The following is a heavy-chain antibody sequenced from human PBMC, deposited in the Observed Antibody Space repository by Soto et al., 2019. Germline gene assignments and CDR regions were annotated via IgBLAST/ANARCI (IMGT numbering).Heavy chain of an antibody. CDR2: IRGSGVIT. CDR3: LKDCGYIYGYDAFDI. CDR1: GFTFSSYA. Sequence: EVQLLESGGGLVQPGGSLRLSCAASGFTFSSYAMSWVRQAPGKGLEWFSAIRGSGVITYYSDSVKGRFTISKDYSKNTLYLQMHRVRAEDTALYYCLKDCGYIYGYDAFDIWGQGTMVTVSS. V-gene: IGHV3-23*01. J-gene: IGHJ3*02. D-gene: IGHD5-18*01.